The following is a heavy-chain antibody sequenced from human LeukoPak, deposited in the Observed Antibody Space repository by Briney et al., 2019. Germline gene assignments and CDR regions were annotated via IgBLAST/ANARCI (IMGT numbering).Heavy chain of an antibody. V-gene: IGHV4-39*01. D-gene: IGHD2-15*01. CDR1: GGSISSSRYY. CDR3: AGRLQDIVMVVDGTHNGAEYFHH. Sequence: SETLSLTCTVSGGSISSSRYYWGWIRQSPGKGLEWIGSLYYSGNTYYNPSLKSRVTISVDTSKNQFTLNLNSVTAADTAVYYCAGRLQDIVMVVDGTHNGAEYFHHWRQGTLVTVSS. J-gene: IGHJ1*01. CDR2: LYYSGNT.